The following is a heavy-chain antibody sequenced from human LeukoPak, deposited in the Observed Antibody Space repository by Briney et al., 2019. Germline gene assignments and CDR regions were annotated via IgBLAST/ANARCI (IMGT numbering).Heavy chain of an antibody. V-gene: IGHV3-23*01. J-gene: IGHJ6*02. Sequence: GGSLRLSCAASGFTFSSDAMSWVRQAPGKGLEWVSAISGSGGSTYYADSVKGRFTISRDNSKNTLYLQMNSLRAEDTAVYYCAKTYYDILTGYGYYGMDVWGQGTTVTVPS. CDR1: GFTFSSDA. CDR3: AKTYYDILTGYGYYGMDV. D-gene: IGHD3-9*01. CDR2: ISGSGGST.